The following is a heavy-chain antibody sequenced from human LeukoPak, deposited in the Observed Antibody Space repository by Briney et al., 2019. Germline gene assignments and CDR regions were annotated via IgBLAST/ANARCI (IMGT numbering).Heavy chain of an antibody. CDR2: IRCSGGST. CDR1: GFTFSRYA. D-gene: IGHD5-18*01. Sequence: GGSLTLSCPATGFTFSRYAMNWLGPAPGKGLAWVSVIRCSGGSTSYYDSVKGRFTISRYNSMNTLYLHMNRLRAEDTAVYFCAKDGRIRTRQYSYYYWGQGTLVTVSS. J-gene: IGHJ4*02. CDR3: AKDGRIRTRQYSYYY. V-gene: IGHV3-23*01.